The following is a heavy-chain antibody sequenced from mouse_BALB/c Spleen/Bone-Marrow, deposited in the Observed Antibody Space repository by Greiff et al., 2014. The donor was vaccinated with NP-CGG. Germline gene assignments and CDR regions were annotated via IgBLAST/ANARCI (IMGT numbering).Heavy chain of an antibody. CDR2: INPGSSTI. Sequence: VQLQQSGGGLVQPGGSLNLACVASGFDFGRCWMSWARQAPGKGLEWIGEINPGSSTINYSPSLKDKFIVSRDNAKNTLYLQMRKVRSEDTALYYCARLGYYGYHDNWGQGTTLTVSS. CDR3: ARLGYYGYHDN. J-gene: IGHJ2*01. D-gene: IGHD1-2*01. V-gene: IGHV4-2*02. CDR1: GFDFGRCW.